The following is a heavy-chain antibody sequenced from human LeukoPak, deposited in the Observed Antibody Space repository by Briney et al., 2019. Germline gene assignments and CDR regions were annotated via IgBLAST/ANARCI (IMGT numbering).Heavy chain of an antibody. CDR1: GSTFSTHA. V-gene: IGHV3-30-3*01. Sequence: GGSLRLSCAASGSTFSTHAMHWVRQAPGKGLEWVAVISYDGSNKYYADSVKGRFTISRDNSKNTLYLQMNSLRAEDTAVYYCARYGSEPGNWGQGTLVTVSS. CDR3: ARYGSEPGN. CDR2: ISYDGSNK. J-gene: IGHJ4*02. D-gene: IGHD3-10*01.